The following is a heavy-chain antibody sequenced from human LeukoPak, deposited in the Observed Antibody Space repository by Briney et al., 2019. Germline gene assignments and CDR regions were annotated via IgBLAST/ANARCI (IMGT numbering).Heavy chain of an antibody. CDR3: ARRRAQSSGPSFYYFDMDV. CDR1: GGSISGYY. V-gene: IGHV4-59*01. CDR2: IYHNGRT. J-gene: IGHJ6*03. Sequence: PSETLSLTCSVSGGSISGYYWSWIRHLPGGRLEWVGYIYHNGRTTYNPSLGSRVTISLDTSKNQLSLNLRFVTAADTALYFCARRRAQSSGPSFYYFDMDVWGKGTTVTVSS. D-gene: IGHD1-26*01.